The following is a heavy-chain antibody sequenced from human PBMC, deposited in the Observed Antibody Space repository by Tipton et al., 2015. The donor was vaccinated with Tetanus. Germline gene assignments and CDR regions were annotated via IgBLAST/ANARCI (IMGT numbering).Heavy chain of an antibody. CDR1: GYTFTSYD. CDR3: ARDLGATVTTDY. CDR2: INPSGGST. J-gene: IGHJ4*02. D-gene: IGHD4-17*01. Sequence: QLVQSGAEVKKPGASVKVSCKASGYTFTSYDINWVRQATGQGLEWMGIINPSGGSTSYAQKFQGRVTMTRDTSTSTVYMELSSLRSEDTAVYYCARDLGATVTTDYWGQGTLVTVSS. V-gene: IGHV1-46*01.